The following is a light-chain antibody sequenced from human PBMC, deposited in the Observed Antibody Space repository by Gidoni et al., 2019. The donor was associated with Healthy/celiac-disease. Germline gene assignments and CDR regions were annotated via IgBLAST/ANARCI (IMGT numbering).Light chain of an antibody. CDR3: CSYAGSYTYV. V-gene: IGLV2-11*01. CDR2: DVI. CDR1: SSDVGGYNY. J-gene: IGLJ1*01. Sequence: QSALPQPRSVSGSPGQSVTISCTGTSSDVGGYNYVSWYQQHPGKAPKLMLYDVIKRPSGVPDRFSGSKSGNTASLTISGLQAEDEADYYCCSYAGSYTYVFGTGTKVTVL.